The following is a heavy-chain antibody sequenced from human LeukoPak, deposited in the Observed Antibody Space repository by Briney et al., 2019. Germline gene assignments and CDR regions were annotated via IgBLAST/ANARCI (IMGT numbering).Heavy chain of an antibody. Sequence: GGSLRLSCAASGFTFSSYEMNWVRQAPGKGLEWVSYISSSGSTIYYADSVKGRFTISRDNAKNSLYLQMNSLRAEDTAVYYCASGWSSGWNIWGQGTMVTVSS. CDR3: ASGWSSGWNI. CDR1: GFTFSSYE. J-gene: IGHJ3*02. V-gene: IGHV3-48*03. D-gene: IGHD6-19*01. CDR2: ISSSGSTI.